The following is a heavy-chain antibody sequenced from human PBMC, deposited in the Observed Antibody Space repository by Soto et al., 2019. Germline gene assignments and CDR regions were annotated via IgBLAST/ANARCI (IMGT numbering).Heavy chain of an antibody. CDR3: ARGPGGPDGPGDY. V-gene: IGHV1-3*01. D-gene: IGHD2-15*01. CDR2: INAGNGSR. Sequence: QVQLVQSWAEVKEPGASVKVSCKASGYTFTSYAMNWVRQAPGQRLEWLGWINAGNGSRKYSQKFQGRATITRDTSASTAYMELSSLTSADTAVYYCARGPGGPDGPGDYWGQGTLVTVSS. CDR1: GYTFTSYA. J-gene: IGHJ4*02.